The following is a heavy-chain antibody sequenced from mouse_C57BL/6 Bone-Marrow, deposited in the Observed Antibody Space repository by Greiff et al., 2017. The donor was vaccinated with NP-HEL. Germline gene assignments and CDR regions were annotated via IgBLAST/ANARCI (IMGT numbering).Heavy chain of an antibody. CDR1: GYAFTNYL. D-gene: IGHD3-3*01. Sequence: VQLQQSGAELVRPGTSVKVSCKASGYAFTNYLIEWVKQRPGQGLEWIGVINPGSGGTNYNEKFKGKATLTADKSSSTAYMQLSSLTSEDSAVYFCARLAGLGDAWYFDVWGTGTTVTVSA. V-gene: IGHV1-54*01. CDR3: ARLAGLGDAWYFDV. CDR2: INPGSGGT. J-gene: IGHJ1*03.